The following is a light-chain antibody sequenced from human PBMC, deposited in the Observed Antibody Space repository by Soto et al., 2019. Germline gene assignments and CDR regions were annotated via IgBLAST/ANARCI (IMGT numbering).Light chain of an antibody. CDR3: QQFNNDPIT. J-gene: IGKJ5*01. CDR1: QGFSSA. CDR2: DAS. Sequence: IQMFQFASSLSASVRDRVTINCWASQGFSSALAWYQQKTGKAPKLRIYDASSLESWVPSSFSGSGSGTDFTLTLSSLQPEDFATYYCQQFNNDPITFGQGTRL. V-gene: IGKV1D-13*01.